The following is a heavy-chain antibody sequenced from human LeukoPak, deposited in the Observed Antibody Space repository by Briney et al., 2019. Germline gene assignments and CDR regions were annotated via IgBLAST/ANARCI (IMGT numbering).Heavy chain of an antibody. CDR3: ARGNGLGSVAVAGFY. CDR2: INHSGST. CDR1: GGSFSGYY. J-gene: IGHJ4*02. D-gene: IGHD6-19*01. V-gene: IGHV4-34*01. Sequence: PSETLSLTCAVYGGSFSGYYWSWIRQPPGKGLEWIGEINHSGSTNYNPSLKSRVTISVDTSKNQFSLKLSSVTAADTAVYYCARGNGLGSVAVAGFYWDQGTLVTVSS.